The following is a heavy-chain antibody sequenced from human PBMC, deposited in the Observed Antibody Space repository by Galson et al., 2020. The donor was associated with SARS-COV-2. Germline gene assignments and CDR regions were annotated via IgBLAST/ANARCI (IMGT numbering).Heavy chain of an antibody. V-gene: IGHV4-59*12. CDR2: VFYSGST. CDR3: AKVRGLRITMIRGIHEIDYVDY. D-gene: IGHD3-10*01. CDR1: GGSISASY. J-gene: IGHJ4*02. Sequence: ASETLSLTCTVSGGSISASYWSWIRQPPGGGLEWIGYVFYSGSTDYNPSLKGRVTISVDRSKNRSSLDLTSVTAADTAVYYCAKVRGLRITMIRGIHEIDYVDYWGQGTLVTVSS.